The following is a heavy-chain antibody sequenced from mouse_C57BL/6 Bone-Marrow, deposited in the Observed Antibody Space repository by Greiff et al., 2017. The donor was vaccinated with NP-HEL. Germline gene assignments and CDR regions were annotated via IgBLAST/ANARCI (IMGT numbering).Heavy chain of an antibody. Sequence: QVQLQQPGAELVKPGASVKLSCKASGYTFTSYWMHWVKQRPGQGLEWIGMIHPSDSDTNYNQKFKGKATLTVDKSSSTAYMQLSSLTSEDSAVYYCAIGLGYYFWRYYFDYWGQGTTLTVSS. D-gene: IGHD2-3*01. V-gene: IGHV1-74*01. CDR3: AIGLGYYFWRYYFDY. CDR1: GYTFTSYW. J-gene: IGHJ2*01. CDR2: IHPSDSDT.